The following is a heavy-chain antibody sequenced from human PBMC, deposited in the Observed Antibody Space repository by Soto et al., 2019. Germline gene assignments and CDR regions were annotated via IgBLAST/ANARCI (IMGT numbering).Heavy chain of an antibody. CDR1: GFTFSSYW. D-gene: IGHD3-16*01. Sequence: EVQLVESGGGLVQPGGSLRLSCAASGFTFSSYWMHWVRQAPGKGLVWVSRTNEDGSTINYADSVKGRFTISRDNAKNTLYVERTSLGAEDTALYYCTRDGGGRGGYWGQGTLVTVSA. CDR2: TNEDGSTI. CDR3: TRDGGGRGGY. V-gene: IGHV3-74*01. J-gene: IGHJ4*02.